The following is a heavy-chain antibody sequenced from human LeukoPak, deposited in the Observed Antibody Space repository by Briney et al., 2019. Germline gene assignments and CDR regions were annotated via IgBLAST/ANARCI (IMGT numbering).Heavy chain of an antibody. CDR3: ARRITMVRGVNYYYGMDV. D-gene: IGHD3-10*01. V-gene: IGHV1-18*04. Sequence: ASVKVSCKASGYTFTSYGISWVRQAPGQGLEWMGWISAYNGNTNYAQKLRGRVTMTTDTSTSTAYMELRSLRSDDTAVYYCARRITMVRGVNYYYGMDVWGKGTTVTVSS. CDR1: GYTFTSYG. CDR2: ISAYNGNT. J-gene: IGHJ6*04.